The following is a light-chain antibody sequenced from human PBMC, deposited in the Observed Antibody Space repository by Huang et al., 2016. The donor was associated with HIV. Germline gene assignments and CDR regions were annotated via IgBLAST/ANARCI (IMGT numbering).Light chain of an antibody. Sequence: DIQMTQSPSAMSASVGDRVTITCRASQGISNSLAWFQQKPGKVPKRLIYAASNLQIEVPSRFGGSGSGTEFTLTIIGLQPEDFATYYCLQHHSYPFTFGPGTKVDLK. V-gene: IGKV1-17*03. CDR3: LQHHSYPFT. J-gene: IGKJ3*01. CDR1: QGISNS. CDR2: AAS.